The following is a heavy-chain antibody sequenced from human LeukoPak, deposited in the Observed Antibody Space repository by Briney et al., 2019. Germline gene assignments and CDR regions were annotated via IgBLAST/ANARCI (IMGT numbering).Heavy chain of an antibody. CDR2: ITSSGTHT. D-gene: IGHD4/OR15-4a*01. CDR3: ARAQYPGAYYLDF. V-gene: IGHV3-11*04. CDR1: GFPFRDYY. J-gene: IGHJ4*02. Sequence: PGRSLRLSCAASGFPFRDYYMTWIRQTPKKGLELVAYITSSGTHTYYADSVQGRFTVSRDNDKKSLYLQMNSLKAEDTALYYCARAQYPGAYYLDFWGQGTLVIVSS.